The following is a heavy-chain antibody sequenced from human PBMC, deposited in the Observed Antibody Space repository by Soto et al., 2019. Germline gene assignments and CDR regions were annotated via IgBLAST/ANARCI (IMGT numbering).Heavy chain of an antibody. Sequence: PGGSLRLSWAAAGFTFSGSAMHWVRQASGKGLEWAGRIRSKTNSYATAYAASVKGRFTISRDDSKNTAYLQMNSLKTEDTAVYYCTRDPRNYYDSSGSVYWFDPWGQGTLVTAFS. CDR3: TRDPRNYYDSSGSVYWFDP. V-gene: IGHV3-73*01. CDR2: IRSKTNSYAT. J-gene: IGHJ5*02. CDR1: GFTFSGSA. D-gene: IGHD3-22*01.